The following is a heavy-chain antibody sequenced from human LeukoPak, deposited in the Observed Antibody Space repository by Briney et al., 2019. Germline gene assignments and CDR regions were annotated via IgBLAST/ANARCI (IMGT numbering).Heavy chain of an antibody. V-gene: IGHV5-51*01. CDR2: IHPGDSHT. J-gene: IGHJ2*01. CDR1: GYTFTKYW. D-gene: IGHD2-2*01. Sequence: KSGESLKISCEGSGYTFTKYWIGWVRQMPGKGLEWMGIIHPGDSHTWYSPSFQGQVTISAAKSISMAYLQWSSLKASDTAMYFCARQPGMTAKSWYFDLWGRGTLVTVSS. CDR3: ARQPGMTAKSWYFDL.